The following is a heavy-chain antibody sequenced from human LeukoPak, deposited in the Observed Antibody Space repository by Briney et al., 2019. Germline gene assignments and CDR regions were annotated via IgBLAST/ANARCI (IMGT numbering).Heavy chain of an antibody. V-gene: IGHV4-39*02. CDR1: GGSISSSSYY. CDR2: IYYSGST. J-gene: IGHJ4*02. D-gene: IGHD2-21*02. CDR3: ARVGYCGGDCYPFDY. Sequence: SETLSLKCTVSGGSISSSSYYWGWIRQPPGKGLECIGSIYYSGSTYYNPSLKSRVTISVDTSRNSFSLELSSVTAADTAVYYCARVGYCGGDCYPFDYWGQGTLTTISS.